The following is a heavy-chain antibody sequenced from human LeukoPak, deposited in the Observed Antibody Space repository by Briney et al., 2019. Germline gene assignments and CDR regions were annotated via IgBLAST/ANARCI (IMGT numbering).Heavy chain of an antibody. D-gene: IGHD6-13*01. CDR2: ISYDGTNK. J-gene: IGHJ4*02. CDR1: GFTFSNYG. V-gene: IGHV3-30*18. CDR3: AKGRYSSTWCSDH. Sequence: GGSLRLSCVASGFTFSNYGMHWVRQAPGKGLEWVAVISYDGTNKYYADSVKGRFTISRDYPKNTLFLQMSSLRAGDTAVYYCAKGRYSSTWCSDHWGQGTLVTVSS.